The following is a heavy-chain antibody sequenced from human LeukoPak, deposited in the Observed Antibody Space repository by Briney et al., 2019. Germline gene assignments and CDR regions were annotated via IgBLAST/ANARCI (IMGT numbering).Heavy chain of an antibody. J-gene: IGHJ4*02. D-gene: IGHD4-17*01. V-gene: IGHV3-21*01. CDR1: GFTFSSYS. Sequence: GGSLRLSCAAPGFTFSSYSMNWVRQAPGKGLEWVSSISSSSSYIYYADSVKGRFTISRDNAKNSLYLQMNSLRAEDTAVYYCARDFAHYGDFPAYWGQGTLVTVSS. CDR3: ARDFAHYGDFPAY. CDR2: ISSSSSYI.